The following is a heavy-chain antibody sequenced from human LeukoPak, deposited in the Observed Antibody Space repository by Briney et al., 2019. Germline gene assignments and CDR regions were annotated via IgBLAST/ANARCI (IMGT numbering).Heavy chain of an antibody. CDR3: ARDEEMKMATGPGG. J-gene: IGHJ4*02. D-gene: IGHD5-24*01. CDR1: GYTFTGYY. V-gene: IGHV1-2*02. Sequence: GASVRVSCKASGYTFTGYYMHWVRQATGQGLEWMGWINPNSGGTNYAQKFQGRVTMTRDTSISTAYMELSRLRSDDTAVYYRARDEEMKMATGPGGWGQGTLVTVSS. CDR2: INPNSGGT.